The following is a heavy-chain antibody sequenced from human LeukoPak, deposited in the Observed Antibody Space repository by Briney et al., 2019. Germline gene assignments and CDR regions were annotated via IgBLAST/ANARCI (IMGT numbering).Heavy chain of an antibody. CDR3: ARDGTAIFEDYYYYMDV. J-gene: IGHJ6*03. D-gene: IGHD5-18*01. Sequence: PGGSLRLSCAASGFTFSSYWMHWVRQAPGKGLVWVSRINSDGSSTSYADSVKGRFTISRDNAKNTLYLQMNSLRAEDTAVYYCARDGTAIFEDYYYYMDVWGKGTTVTVSS. CDR2: INSDGSST. CDR1: GFTFSSYW. V-gene: IGHV3-74*01.